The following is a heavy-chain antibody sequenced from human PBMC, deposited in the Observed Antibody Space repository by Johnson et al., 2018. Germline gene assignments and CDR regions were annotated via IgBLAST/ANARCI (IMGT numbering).Heavy chain of an antibody. CDR3: AKEGRARPPLSGRDV. CDR1: GFTFDDYA. CDR2: ISWNSGSI. V-gene: IGHV3-9*01. Sequence: VQLVESWGGLVQPGRSLRLSCAASGFTFDDYAMHWVRQAPGKGLEWVSGISWNSGSIGYADSVKGRFTISRDNAKNSLYLQMNSLGAEDTALYYCAKEGRARPPLSGRDVWGQGTTVTVSS. D-gene: IGHD6-6*01. J-gene: IGHJ6*02.